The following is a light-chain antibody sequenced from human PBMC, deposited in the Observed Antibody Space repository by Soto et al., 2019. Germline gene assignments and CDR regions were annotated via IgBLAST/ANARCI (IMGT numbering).Light chain of an antibody. CDR2: DAF. Sequence: EIVMTQSPATLSVSPGERATLSCRASQSVSSNLAWYQQKPGQAPRLLIYDAFNRATGIPARFSGSGSGTDFTLTISSLEPEDFAVYYCQQRSNWPWTFGQGTKVDIK. CDR1: QSVSSN. CDR3: QQRSNWPWT. V-gene: IGKV3-11*01. J-gene: IGKJ1*01.